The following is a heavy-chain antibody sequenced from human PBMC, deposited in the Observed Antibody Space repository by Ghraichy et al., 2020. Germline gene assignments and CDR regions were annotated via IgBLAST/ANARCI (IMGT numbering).Heavy chain of an antibody. CDR2: ITGSGDTT. D-gene: IGHD6-19*01. V-gene: IGHV3-23*01. J-gene: IGHJ4*02. CDR1: GFTFSRNA. CDR3: AKDRSSGWYAFNPAGFDF. Sequence: LTCAASGFTFSRNAMSWVRQAPGKGLEWVSAITGSGDTTYYADSVKGRFTISSDTSKNTLYLQMNSLTSDDTAVYYCAKDRSSGWYAFNPAGFDFWGQGTLVTVSS.